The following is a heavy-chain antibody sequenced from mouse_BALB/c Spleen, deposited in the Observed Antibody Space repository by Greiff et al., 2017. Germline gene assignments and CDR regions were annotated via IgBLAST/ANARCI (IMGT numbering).Heavy chain of an antibody. CDR1: GFTFSSYG. V-gene: IGHV5-6*01. D-gene: IGHD3-1*01. Sequence: EVQGVESGGDLVKPGGSLKLSCAASGFTFSSYGMSWVRQTPDKRLEWVATISSGGSYTYYPDSVKGRFTISRDNAKNTLYLQMSSLKSEDTAMYYCARLSSGYAWFAYWGQGTLVTGSA. J-gene: IGHJ3*01. CDR3: ARLSSGYAWFAY. CDR2: ISSGGSYT.